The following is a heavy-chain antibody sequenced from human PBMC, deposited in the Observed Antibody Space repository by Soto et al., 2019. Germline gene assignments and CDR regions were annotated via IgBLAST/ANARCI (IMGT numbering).Heavy chain of an antibody. CDR2: VNPILSMS. Sequence: ASVKVSCTASGDTFSFYSINWVRQAPGLGLEWMGRVNPILSMSNYAQRFQGRVTMTADKSTSTAYMELSGLRSEDTAMYYCATSYGSGYRAFDYWGQGALVTVSS. V-gene: IGHV1-69*02. J-gene: IGHJ4*02. CDR3: ATSYGSGYRAFDY. CDR1: GDTFSFYS. D-gene: IGHD3-10*01.